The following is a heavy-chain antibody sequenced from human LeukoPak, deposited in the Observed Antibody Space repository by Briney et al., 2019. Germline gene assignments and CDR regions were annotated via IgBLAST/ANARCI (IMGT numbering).Heavy chain of an antibody. D-gene: IGHD6-13*01. CDR1: GGSISSYY. Sequence: SETLSLTCTVSGGSISSYYWSWIRQPAGRGLEWIGRIYTSGSTTYNPSLKSRVTMSVVTSTIQLSLKLSSVTAADTAVYYCAGFIAAAGTRWSGFDYWGQGTLVTVSS. J-gene: IGHJ4*02. CDR3: AGFIAAAGTRWSGFDY. CDR2: IYTSGST. V-gene: IGHV4-4*07.